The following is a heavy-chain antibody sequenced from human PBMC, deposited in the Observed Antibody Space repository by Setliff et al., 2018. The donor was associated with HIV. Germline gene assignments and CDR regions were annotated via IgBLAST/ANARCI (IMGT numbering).Heavy chain of an antibody. CDR1: GGSVSRYS. CDR2: TYNSGDT. V-gene: IGHV4-59*02. D-gene: IGHD2-15*01. J-gene: IGHJ4*02. CDR3: ARALRWSAPLDH. Sequence: SETLSLTCNASGGSVSRYSWSWIRQPPGKGLEWIGHTYNSGDTDYSPSLESRVTISVDTSKNQFSLKLRSVTAADTAVYFCARALRWSAPLDHWGLGTLVTVSS.